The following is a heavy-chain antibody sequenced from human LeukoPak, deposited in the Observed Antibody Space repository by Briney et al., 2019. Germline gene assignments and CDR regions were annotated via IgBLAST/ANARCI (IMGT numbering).Heavy chain of an antibody. V-gene: IGHV4-59*01. CDR3: AREDPQTTVPEGMDV. Sequence: PSETLSLTCTGSGGSISHYYWSWIRQSPGKGLEWIGYIYYSGTTNYNPSLKSRVTISVDTSRNQFSLQLRSVTAADTAVYYCAREDPQTTVPEGMDVWGQGTTVIVSS. CDR1: GGSISHYY. CDR2: IYYSGTT. J-gene: IGHJ6*02. D-gene: IGHD4-17*01.